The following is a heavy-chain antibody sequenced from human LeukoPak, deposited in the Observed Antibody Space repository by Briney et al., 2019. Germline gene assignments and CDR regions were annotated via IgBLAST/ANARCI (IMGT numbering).Heavy chain of an antibody. J-gene: IGHJ4*02. V-gene: IGHV1-2*02. CDR2: INPNSGGT. Sequence: ASVKVSCKASGYTFTGYYMHWVRQAPGQGLEWMGWINPNSGGTNYAQKFQGRVTMTRDTSISTAYMELSRLRSDDTAEYYCARVEVVATIPFDYWGQGTLVTVSS. CDR1: GYTFTGYY. D-gene: IGHD5-12*01. CDR3: ARVEVVATIPFDY.